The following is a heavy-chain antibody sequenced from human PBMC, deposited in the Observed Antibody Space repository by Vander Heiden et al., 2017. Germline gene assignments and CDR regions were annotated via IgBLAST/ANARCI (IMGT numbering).Heavy chain of an antibody. J-gene: IGHJ4*02. CDR1: GFNFRNYG. V-gene: IGHV3-33*01. D-gene: IGHD6-19*01. Sequence: QVQLVEYGGGVVQPGGSLRLSCGASGFNFRNYGIHRVRQAPGKGLEWVAVLWSDGSSQFYAESVRGRFTVSRDNPKNTAFLQMNSLRGEDTAVYYCASATVAGIDYWGQGTLVAVSS. CDR2: LWSDGSSQ. CDR3: ASATVAGIDY.